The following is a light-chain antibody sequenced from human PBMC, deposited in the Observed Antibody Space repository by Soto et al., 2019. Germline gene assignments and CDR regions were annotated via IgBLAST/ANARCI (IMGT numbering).Light chain of an antibody. CDR3: QEYHGYSWT. V-gene: IGKV1-5*01. CDR1: QSISNG. Sequence: DLQLTQSPSTLSASFGDRASITCRASQSISNGVAWYQQKPGTATKLRSYDASNLESGVPYRVICRGSGTEVTLTISSLQTADFATYYCQEYHGYSWTFGQGTKVDIK. CDR2: DAS. J-gene: IGKJ1*01.